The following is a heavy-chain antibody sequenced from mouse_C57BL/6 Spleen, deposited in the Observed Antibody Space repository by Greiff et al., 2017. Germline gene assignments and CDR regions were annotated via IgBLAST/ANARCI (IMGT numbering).Heavy chain of an antibody. CDR1: GFSLTSYG. D-gene: IGHD2-4*01. J-gene: IGHJ4*01. V-gene: IGHV2-6*03. Sequence: VQRVESGPGLVAPSQSLSITCTVSGFSLTSYGVHWVRQPPGKGLEWLVVIWSDGSTTYNSALKSRLSISKDNSKSQVFLKMNSLQTDDTAMYYCASPIYYDYDGYAMDYWGQGTSVTVSS. CDR2: IWSDGST. CDR3: ASPIYYDYDGYAMDY.